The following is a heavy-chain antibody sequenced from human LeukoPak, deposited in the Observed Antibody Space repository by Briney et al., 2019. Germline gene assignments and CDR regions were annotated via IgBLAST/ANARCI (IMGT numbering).Heavy chain of an antibody. J-gene: IGHJ4*02. CDR1: GGSISGYY. CDR2: IYYTGTT. V-gene: IGHV4-59*01. D-gene: IGHD2-8*02. Sequence: AETLSLTCTVSGGSISGYYWSWIRQPPGKGPECIGYIYYTGTTNYNPSLKSRVTISVDTSKNQFSLKLSSVTAADTAVYYCAKVTGEWRTYYFDYWGQGTLVTVSS. CDR3: AKVTGEWRTYYFDY.